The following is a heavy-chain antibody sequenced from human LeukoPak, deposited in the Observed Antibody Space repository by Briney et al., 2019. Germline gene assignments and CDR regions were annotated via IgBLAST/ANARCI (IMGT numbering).Heavy chain of an antibody. J-gene: IGHJ4*02. CDR3: AREFGIQLWVRYYFDY. V-gene: IGHV3-30*04. CDR2: ISYDGSNK. CDR1: GFTFSSYA. D-gene: IGHD5-18*01. Sequence: GRSLRLSRAASGFTFSSYAMHWVRQAPGKGLEWVAVISYDGSNKYYADSVKGRFTISRDNSKNTLYLQMNSLRAEDTAVYYCAREFGIQLWVRYYFDYWGQGTLVTVSS.